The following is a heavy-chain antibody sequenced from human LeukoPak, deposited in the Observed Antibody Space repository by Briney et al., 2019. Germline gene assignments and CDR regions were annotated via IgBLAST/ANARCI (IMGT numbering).Heavy chain of an antibody. CDR2: IKQDGSEK. Sequence: GGSLRLSCAASGFTFSSYWMSWVRQAPGKGLEWVANIKQDGSEKYYVDSVKGRFTISRDNAKNSLYLQMNSLRAEDTAVYYCARSGYDFWSGYPLSYYYYMDVWGRGTTVTVSS. CDR1: GFTFSSYW. CDR3: ARSGYDFWSGYPLSYYYYMDV. V-gene: IGHV3-7*01. D-gene: IGHD3-3*01. J-gene: IGHJ6*03.